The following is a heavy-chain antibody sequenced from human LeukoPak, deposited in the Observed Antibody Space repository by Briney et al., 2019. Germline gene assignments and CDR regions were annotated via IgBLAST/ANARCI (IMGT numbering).Heavy chain of an antibody. CDR3: ARYSGCDEPFEY. J-gene: IGHJ4*02. V-gene: IGHV1-18*01. CDR2: ISAYKGNT. CDR1: GYTFTNYG. Sequence: ASVTLSFKASGYTFTNYGICWMRQAPGQGLERMGGISAYKGNTNYVQRFQDRVTMTIDTSTNTAYMELRSMRSDDTAVYYCARYSGCDEPFEYWGQGTLVTVSS. D-gene: IGHD5-12*01.